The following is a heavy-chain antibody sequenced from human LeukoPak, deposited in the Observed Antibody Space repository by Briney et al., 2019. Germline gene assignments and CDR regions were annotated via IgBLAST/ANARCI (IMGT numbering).Heavy chain of an antibody. CDR1: GYSISSGYY. CDR3: ARGYYGSGSYSIYYYYYMDV. V-gene: IGHV4-38-2*02. J-gene: IGHJ6*03. D-gene: IGHD3-10*01. CDR2: IYHSGST. Sequence: SETLSPTCTVSGYSISSGYYWGWIRQPPGKGLEWIGSIYHSGSTYYNPSLKSRVTISVDTSKNQFSLKLSSVTAADTAVYYCARGYYGSGSYSIYYYYYMDVWGKGTTVTVSS.